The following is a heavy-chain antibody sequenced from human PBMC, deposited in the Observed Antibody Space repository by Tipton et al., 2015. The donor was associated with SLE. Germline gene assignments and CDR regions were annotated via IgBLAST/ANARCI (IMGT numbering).Heavy chain of an antibody. J-gene: IGHJ4*02. CDR3: ARDYYYDSGTYYNGLDS. CDR2: VYYSGTT. D-gene: IGHD3-10*01. V-gene: IGHV4-59*12. Sequence: LRLSCAASGFIFSDYSMNWVRQPPGKGLEWIGSVYYSGTTNYNPSLKSRVTISVDTSKTHFSLKLTSVTAADTTVYFCARDYYYDSGTYYNGLDSWGQGILVTVSS. CDR1: GFIFSDYS.